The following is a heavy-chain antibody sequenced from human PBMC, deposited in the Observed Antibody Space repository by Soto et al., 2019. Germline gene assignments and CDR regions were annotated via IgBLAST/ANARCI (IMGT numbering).Heavy chain of an antibody. V-gene: IGHV1-3*01. CDR2: INAGNGNT. CDR1: GYTFTSYS. D-gene: IGHD3-22*01. CDR3: ASRREVIGYYGMDV. J-gene: IGHJ6*02. Sequence: ASVKVSCKASGYTFTSYSMHWVRQAPGQRLEWMGWINAGNGNTKYSQKFQGRVTITRDTSASTAYMELSSLRSEDTAVYYCASRREVIGYYGMDVWGQGTTVTVSS.